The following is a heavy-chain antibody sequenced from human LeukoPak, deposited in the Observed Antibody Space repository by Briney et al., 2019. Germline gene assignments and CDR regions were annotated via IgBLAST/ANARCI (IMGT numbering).Heavy chain of an antibody. CDR2: IYYSGST. J-gene: IGHJ4*02. CDR3: ARDGRAVAGTSLDY. CDR1: GGSISSSSYY. D-gene: IGHD6-19*01. Sequence: PSETLSLTCTVSGGSISSSSYYWGWIRQPPGKGLEWIGGIYYSGSTYYNPSLKSRVTISVDTSKNQFSLKLSSVTAADTAVYYCARDGRAVAGTSLDYWGQGTLVTVSS. V-gene: IGHV4-39*07.